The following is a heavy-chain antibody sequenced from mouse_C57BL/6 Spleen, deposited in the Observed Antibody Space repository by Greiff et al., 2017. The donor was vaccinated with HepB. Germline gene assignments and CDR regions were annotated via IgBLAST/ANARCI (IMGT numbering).Heavy chain of an antibody. D-gene: IGHD3-2*02. Sequence: QVQLQESGPELVKPGASVKISCKASGYAFSSSWMNWVKQRPGKGLEWIGRIYPGDGDTNYNGKFKGKATLTADKSSSTAYMQLSSLTSEDSAVYFCARSPRGSGYYYYAMDYWGQGTSVTVSS. CDR3: ARSPRGSGYYYYAMDY. V-gene: IGHV1-82*01. J-gene: IGHJ4*01. CDR1: GYAFSSSW. CDR2: IYPGDGDT.